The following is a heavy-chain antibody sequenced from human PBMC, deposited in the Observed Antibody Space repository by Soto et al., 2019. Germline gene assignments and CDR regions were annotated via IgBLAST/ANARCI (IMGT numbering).Heavy chain of an antibody. J-gene: IGHJ4*02. CDR1: GFTFSSHS. CDR3: AREWSTSGDLDY. CDR2: ISYDGSIK. V-gene: IGHV3-30-3*01. Sequence: QVQLVESGGGVVQPGRSLRLSCAASGFTFSSHSIQWVSQATGKGLEWVAVISYDGSIKYYADSVKCRVTISRDNSKNTAYLQMNSLRAEDTAVFYCAREWSTSGDLDYWGQGTLVIVSS. D-gene: IGHD3-10*01.